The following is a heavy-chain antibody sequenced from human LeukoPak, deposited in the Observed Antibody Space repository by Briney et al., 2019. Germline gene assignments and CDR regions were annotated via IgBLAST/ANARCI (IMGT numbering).Heavy chain of an antibody. D-gene: IGHD5-18*01. V-gene: IGHV6-1*01. CDR1: GDSVSSNSAA. CDR3: ARDPSGYSYVSYYYDPYGYGMDV. CDR2: TYYRSKWYN. Sequence: SQTLSLTCAISGDSVSSNSAAWNWIRQSPSRGLEWLGRTYYRSKWYNDYAVSVKSRITINPDTSKNQFSLQLNSVTPEDTAVYYCARDPSGYSYVSYYYDPYGYGMDVWGQGTTVTVSS. J-gene: IGHJ6*02.